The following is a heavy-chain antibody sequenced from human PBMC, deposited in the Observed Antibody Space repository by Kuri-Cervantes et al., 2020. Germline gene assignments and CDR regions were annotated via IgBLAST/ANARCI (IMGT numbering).Heavy chain of an antibody. Sequence: GGSLRLSCAASGITFTNAWMSWIRQAPGKGLEWVSYISSSGSTIYYADSVKGRFTISRDNAKNSLYLQMNSLRAEDTAVYYCARDSLRSGYDYWGQGTLVTVSS. D-gene: IGHD5-12*01. CDR2: ISSSGSTI. CDR1: GITFTNAW. V-gene: IGHV3-11*01. J-gene: IGHJ4*02. CDR3: ARDSLRSGYDY.